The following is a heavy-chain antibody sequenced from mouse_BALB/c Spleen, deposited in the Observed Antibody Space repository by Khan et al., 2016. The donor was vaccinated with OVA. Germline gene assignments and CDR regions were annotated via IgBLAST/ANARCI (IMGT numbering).Heavy chain of an antibody. J-gene: IGHJ4*01. CDR1: GFSLSDYG. Sequence: VQLQESGPGLVAPSQNLSITCTVSGFSLSDYGVSWIRQPPGKGLEWLGVIWGGGSTYYNPDIKSRLNISKDNSKSQVFLKMISLQSDDTAMFYCAKGVWSYYYTLDYWGQGTSVTVSS. CDR2: IWGGGST. V-gene: IGHV2-6-5*01. CDR3: AKGVWSYYYTLDY.